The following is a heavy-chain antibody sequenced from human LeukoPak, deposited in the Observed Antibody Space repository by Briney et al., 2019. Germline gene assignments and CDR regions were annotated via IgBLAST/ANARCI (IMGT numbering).Heavy chain of an antibody. V-gene: IGHV4-39*07. D-gene: IGHD3-22*01. J-gene: IGHJ4*02. CDR3: ARDADSSGYYSYFDY. Sequence: SETLSLTCTVSGGSISSSSYYWGWIRQPPGRGLEWIGSIYYSGSTYYNPSLKSRVTISVDTSKNQFSLKLSSVTAADTAVYYCARDADSSGYYSYFDYWGQGTLVTVSS. CDR1: GGSISSSSYY. CDR2: IYYSGST.